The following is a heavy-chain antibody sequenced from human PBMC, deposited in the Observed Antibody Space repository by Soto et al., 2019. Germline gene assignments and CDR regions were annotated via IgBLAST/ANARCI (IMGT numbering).Heavy chain of an antibody. V-gene: IGHV5-51*01. CDR1: GYSFTSYW. CDR2: IYPGDSDT. CDR3: ARSGLMVYATDYYYGMDV. D-gene: IGHD2-8*01. J-gene: IGHJ6*02. Sequence: PGESLKISCKGSGYSFTSYWIGWVRQMPGKGLEWMGIIYPGDSDTRYSPSFQGQVTISADKSISTAYLQWSSLKASDTAMYYCARSGLMVYATDYYYGMDVWGQGTTVTVSS.